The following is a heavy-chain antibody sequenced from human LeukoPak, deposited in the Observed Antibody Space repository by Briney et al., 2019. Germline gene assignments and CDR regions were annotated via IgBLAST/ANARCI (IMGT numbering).Heavy chain of an antibody. J-gene: IGHJ6*03. V-gene: IGHV3-23*01. CDR3: AKDQISSSRKRFYYYYYYMDV. Sequence: GGSLRLSCAASGFTFSSYAMSWVRQAPGKGLEWVSAISGSGGSTYYADSVKGRFTISRDNSKNTLYLQMNSLRAEDTAVYYCAKDQISSSRKRFYYYYYYMDVWGKGTTVTVSS. D-gene: IGHD6-13*01. CDR1: GFTFSSYA. CDR2: ISGSGGST.